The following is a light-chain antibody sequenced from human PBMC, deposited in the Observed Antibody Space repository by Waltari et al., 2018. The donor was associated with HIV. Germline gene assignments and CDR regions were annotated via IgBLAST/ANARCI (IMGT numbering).Light chain of an antibody. CDR3: QQYNSHSYT. V-gene: IGKV1-5*03. CDR1: QIIHNW. J-gene: IGKJ2*01. Sequence: DVQMTQSPSTLSASVGDQVTITCRASQIIHNWLAWYQQKPGKPPKLLIYKTSYLESGVPSRFSGSGSGADFTLTIDGLQPDDFATYYCQQYNSHSYTFGQGTKVDVK. CDR2: KTS.